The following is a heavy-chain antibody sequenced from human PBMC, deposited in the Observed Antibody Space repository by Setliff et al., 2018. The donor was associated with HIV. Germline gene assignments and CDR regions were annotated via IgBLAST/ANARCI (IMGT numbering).Heavy chain of an antibody. Sequence: ASVKVSCKASGGTFSSYAISWVRQAPGQGLEWMGGIIPIFGTANYAQKFQGRVTITTDESTSTAYMELSSLRSEDTAVYYCARDRGSGWYGDAFDIWGRGTMVTVSS. J-gene: IGHJ3*02. CDR1: GGTFSSYA. CDR2: IIPIFGTA. V-gene: IGHV1-69*05. CDR3: ARDRGSGWYGDAFDI. D-gene: IGHD6-19*01.